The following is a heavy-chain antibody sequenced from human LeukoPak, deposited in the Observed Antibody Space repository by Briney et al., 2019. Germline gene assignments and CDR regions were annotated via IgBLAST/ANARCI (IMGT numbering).Heavy chain of an antibody. V-gene: IGHV3-23*01. CDR2: ISGSGGST. D-gene: IGHD3-22*01. CDR1: RFAFSSYA. J-gene: IGHJ4*02. CDR3: AKEGNYYDSSGYYYYFDN. Sequence: QTGGSLRLSCAASRFAFSSYAMSWVRQAPGKGLEWVSTISGSGGSTYYADSVKGRFTISRDNSKNTLYLQMTSLRAEDTAVYYCAKEGNYYDSSGYYYYFDNWGQGTLVTVSS.